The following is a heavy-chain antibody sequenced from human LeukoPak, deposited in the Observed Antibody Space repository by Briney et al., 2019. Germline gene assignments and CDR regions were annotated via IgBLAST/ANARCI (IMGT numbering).Heavy chain of an antibody. D-gene: IGHD3-10*01. J-gene: IGHJ4*02. V-gene: IGHV4-34*01. CDR3: AAPQRNYYGSGSYFGY. CDR1: GGSFSGYY. Sequence: SETLSLTCAVYGGSFSGYYWSWIRQPPGKGLEWIGGINHSGSTNYNPSLKSRVTISVDTSKNQFSLKLSSVTAADTAVYYCAAPQRNYYGSGSYFGYWGQGTLVTVSS. CDR2: INHSGST.